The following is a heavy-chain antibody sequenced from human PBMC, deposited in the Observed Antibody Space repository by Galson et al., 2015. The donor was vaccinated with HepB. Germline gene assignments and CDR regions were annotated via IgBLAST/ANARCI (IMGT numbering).Heavy chain of an antibody. V-gene: IGHV2-26*01. J-gene: IGHJ4*02. CDR2: IFSNDEK. CDR1: GFSLSNARMG. D-gene: IGHD5-18*01. CDR3: ARTPIRGYSYGLFDY. Sequence: PALVKPTQTLTLTCTVSGFSLSNARMGVSWIRQPPGKALEWLAHIFSNDEKSYSTSLKSRLTISKDTSKSQVVLTMTNMDPVDTATYYCARTPIRGYSYGLFDYWGQGTLVTVSS.